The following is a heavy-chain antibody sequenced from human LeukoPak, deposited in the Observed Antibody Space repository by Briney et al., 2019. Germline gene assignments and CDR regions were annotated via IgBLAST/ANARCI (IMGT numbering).Heavy chain of an antibody. D-gene: IGHD3-10*01. J-gene: IGHJ4*02. Sequence: AGGSLRLSCAASGFTFSSYAMSWVRQAPGKGLEWVSAISGNGGSTYYADSVKGRFTISRDNSKNTLYLQMSSLRAEDTAVYYCAKDGGLWFGEADYWGQGTLVTVSS. CDR2: ISGNGGST. CDR1: GFTFSSYA. V-gene: IGHV3-23*01. CDR3: AKDGGLWFGEADY.